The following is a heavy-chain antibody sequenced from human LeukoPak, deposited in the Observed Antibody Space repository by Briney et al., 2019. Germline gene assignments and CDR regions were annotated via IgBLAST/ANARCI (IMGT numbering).Heavy chain of an antibody. CDR1: GYTFTSYA. CDR3: ARDLSGWYYFDY. D-gene: IGHD6-19*01. CDR2: INAGNGNT. J-gene: IGHJ4*02. V-gene: IGHV1-3*01. Sequence: ASVKVSCKASGYTFTSYAMHWVRQAPGQRLEWMGWINAGNGNTKYSQKFQGRVTITRDTSASTAYMELSSLRSEDTAVYYCARDLSGWYYFDYWGQGTLVIVSS.